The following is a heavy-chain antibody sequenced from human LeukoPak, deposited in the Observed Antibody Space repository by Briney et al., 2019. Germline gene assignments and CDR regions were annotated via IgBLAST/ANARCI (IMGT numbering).Heavy chain of an antibody. Sequence: ASVKVSCKVSGYTLTELSMHWVRQAPGKGLEWMGGFDPEDGETIYAQKFQGRVTMTEDTSTDTAYMELSSLRSEDTAVYYCATDWGQSYDNSGYYYGWGQGTLVTVSS. CDR2: FDPEDGET. CDR3: ATDWGQSYDNSGYYYG. V-gene: IGHV1-24*01. D-gene: IGHD3-22*01. J-gene: IGHJ4*02. CDR1: GYTLTELS.